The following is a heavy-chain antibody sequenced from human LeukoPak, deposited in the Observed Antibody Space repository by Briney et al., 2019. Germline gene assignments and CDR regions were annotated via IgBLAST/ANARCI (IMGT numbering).Heavy chain of an antibody. CDR2: IYYSGST. Sequence: SETLSLTCTVSGGSISSGGYYWSWIRQHPGKGLEWIGYIYYSGSTYYNPSLKSRVTISVDTSKNQFSLKPSSVTAADTAVYYCARGYQVVVVAATWYYFDYWGQGTLVTVSS. V-gene: IGHV4-31*03. J-gene: IGHJ4*02. CDR1: GGSISSGGYY. CDR3: ARGYQVVVVAATWYYFDY. D-gene: IGHD2-15*01.